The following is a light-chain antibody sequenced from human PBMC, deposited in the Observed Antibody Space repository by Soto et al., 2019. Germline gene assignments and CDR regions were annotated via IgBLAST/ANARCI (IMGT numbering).Light chain of an antibody. V-gene: IGKV3D-15*01. CDR3: QQYDNWPPVT. Sequence: EIVMTQSPATLSVSPGERATLSCRASQRVSSNLAWYQQKPGQAPRLLIYGASTRATGIPARFSGSGSGTEFTITINGLQSEDFAVYYCQQYDNWPPVTFGQGTKVEI. J-gene: IGKJ1*01. CDR1: QRVSSN. CDR2: GAS.